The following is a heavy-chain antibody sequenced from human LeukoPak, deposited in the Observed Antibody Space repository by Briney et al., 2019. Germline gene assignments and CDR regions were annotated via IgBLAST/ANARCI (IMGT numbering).Heavy chain of an antibody. CDR1: GFTFSSYG. CDR2: IRYDGSNK. V-gene: IGHV3-30*02. Sequence: TGGSLRLSCAASGFTFSSYGMHWVRQAPGKGLEWVAFIRYDGSNKYYADSVKGRFTISGDNSKNTLYLQMNSLRAEDTAVYYCAGPRVVGATLAFDIWGQGTMVTVSS. J-gene: IGHJ3*02. CDR3: AGPRVVGATLAFDI. D-gene: IGHD1-26*01.